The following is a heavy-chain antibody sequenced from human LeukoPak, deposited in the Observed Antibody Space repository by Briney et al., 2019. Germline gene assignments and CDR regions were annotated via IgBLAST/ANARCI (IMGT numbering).Heavy chain of an antibody. J-gene: IGHJ3*02. CDR3: ARGLAVGATTGAFDI. CDR1: GFTFSSYA. V-gene: IGHV3-23*01. D-gene: IGHD1-26*01. Sequence: GGSLRLSCAASGFTFSSYAMSWARQAPGKGLEWVSAISGSGGSTYYADSVKGRFTISRDNAKNSLYLQINSLRAEDTALYYCARGLAVGATTGAFDIWGQGTMVTVSS. CDR2: ISGSGGST.